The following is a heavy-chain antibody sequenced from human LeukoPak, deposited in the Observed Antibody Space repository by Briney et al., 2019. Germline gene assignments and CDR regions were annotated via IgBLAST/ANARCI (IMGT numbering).Heavy chain of an antibody. D-gene: IGHD3-3*01. CDR1: GFSFDTYT. CDR2: ISSSSSYI. J-gene: IGHJ4*02. V-gene: IGHV3-21*01. Sequence: GGSLRLSCAASGFSFDTYTMNWVRQAPGKGLEWVSSISSSSSYIYYADSVKGRFTISRDNAKNSLYLQMNSLRAEDTAVYYCARCYDFWSGYYNGGVDLDYWGQGTLVTVSS. CDR3: ARCYDFWSGYYNGGVDLDY.